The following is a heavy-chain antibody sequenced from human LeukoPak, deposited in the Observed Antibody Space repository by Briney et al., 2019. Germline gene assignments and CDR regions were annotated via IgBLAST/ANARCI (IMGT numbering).Heavy chain of an antibody. CDR2: ISGSGGST. Sequence: GGSLRLSCAAAGFTFSSYAMSWVRQAPGKGLEWVSAISGSGGSTYYADSVKGRFTISRDNSKNTLYLQMNSLRAEDTAVYSCANTTYYYGSGSSAADYWGQGTLVTVSS. D-gene: IGHD3-10*01. CDR1: GFTFSSYA. J-gene: IGHJ4*02. V-gene: IGHV3-23*01. CDR3: ANTTYYYGSGSSAADY.